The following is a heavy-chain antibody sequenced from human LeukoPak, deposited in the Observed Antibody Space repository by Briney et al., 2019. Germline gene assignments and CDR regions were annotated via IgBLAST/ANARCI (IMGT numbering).Heavy chain of an antibody. Sequence: GGSLRLSCAASGFTFSSYAMSWVRQAPGKGLEWVSAISGSGGSIYYADSVKGRFTISRDNSKNTLYLQMNSLSRDDTAIYYCARRGGSTGWGAFDIWGQGTMVTVSS. CDR1: GFTFSSYA. CDR3: ARRGGSTGWGAFDI. J-gene: IGHJ3*02. V-gene: IGHV3-23*01. D-gene: IGHD6-19*01. CDR2: ISGSGGSI.